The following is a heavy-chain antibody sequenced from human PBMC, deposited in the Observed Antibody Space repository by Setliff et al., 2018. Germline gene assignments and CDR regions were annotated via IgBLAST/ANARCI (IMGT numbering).Heavy chain of an antibody. CDR3: ASPFNIYTAYY. D-gene: IGHD2-2*02. CDR1: GFTFSSYG. V-gene: IGHV3-30*12. J-gene: IGHJ4*02. CDR2: ISYDGSNK. Sequence: GGSLRLSCAASGFTFSSYGMHWVRQAPGKGLEWVAVISYDGSNKYYADSVKGRFTISRDNAKNSLYLQMNSLRVEDTAIYYCASPFNIYTAYYWGQGTPVTVSS.